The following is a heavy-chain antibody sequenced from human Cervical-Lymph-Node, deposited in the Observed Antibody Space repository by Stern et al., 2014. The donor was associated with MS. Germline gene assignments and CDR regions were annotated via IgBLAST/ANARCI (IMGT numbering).Heavy chain of an antibody. J-gene: IGHJ3*01. CDR1: GGSISSSH. CDR3: ANDYGGTL. D-gene: IGHD4-23*01. CDR2: IHTRGST. Sequence: QVQLQESGPGLVKPSETLSLTCTVSGGSISSSHWSWIRQPAGKGLEWIGRIHTRGSTNYNPSLKSRVTMSVDTSKNQFSLRLNSVTAADTAVYYCANDYGGTLWGQGTMVTVSS. V-gene: IGHV4-4*07.